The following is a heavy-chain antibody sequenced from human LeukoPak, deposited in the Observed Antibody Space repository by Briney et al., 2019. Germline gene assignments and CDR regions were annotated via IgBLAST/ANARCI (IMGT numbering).Heavy chain of an antibody. CDR1: GGSSKSVN. J-gene: IGHJ3*02. V-gene: IGHV4-59*08. CDR3: ASHTNDDAFDI. Sequence: AATLSRTRTGSGGSSKSVNRSWVRQPPGKGLEWIGYIYYSGSTNYNPSLKSRVTISVDTSKNQFFLNLSSVTAADTAVYYCASHTNDDAFDIWGQGTMVTVSS. D-gene: IGHD1-1*01. CDR2: IYYSGST.